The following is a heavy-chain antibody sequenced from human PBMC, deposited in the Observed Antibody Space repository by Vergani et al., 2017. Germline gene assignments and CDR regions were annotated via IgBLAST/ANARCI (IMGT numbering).Heavy chain of an antibody. D-gene: IGHD3-22*01. CDR1: GYSFTSYW. J-gene: IGHJ4*02. Sequence: EVQLVQSGAEVKKPGESLRISCKGSGYSFTSYWISWVRQMPGKGLEWMGRIDPSDSYTNYSPSFQGHVTISADKSISTAYLQWSSLKASDTAMCYCAIDDYYDSSGWPWVDWGQGTLVTVSS. CDR3: AIDDYYDSSGWPWVD. CDR2: IDPSDSYT. V-gene: IGHV5-10-1*03.